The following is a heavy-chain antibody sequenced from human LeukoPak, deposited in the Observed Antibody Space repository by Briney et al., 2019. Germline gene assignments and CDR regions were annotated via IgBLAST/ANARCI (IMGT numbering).Heavy chain of an antibody. D-gene: IGHD5-18*01. V-gene: IGHV7-4-1*02. Sequence: ASVKVSCKASGYTYTSNAMNWVRQAPGQGLEWMGWINTHTGNPTYAQGFTGRVVFSLDTSVSTAYLQISSLKAEDTAVYSCARGYSYGSPSEAYYFDYWGQGTLVTVSS. J-gene: IGHJ4*02. CDR1: GYTYTSNA. CDR3: ARGYSYGSPSEAYYFDY. CDR2: INTHTGNP.